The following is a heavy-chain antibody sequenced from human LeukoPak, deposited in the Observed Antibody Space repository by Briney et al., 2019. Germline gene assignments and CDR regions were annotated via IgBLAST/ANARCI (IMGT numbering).Heavy chain of an antibody. V-gene: IGHV4-59*01. CDR3: ARVGSSGWYEGANWFDP. Sequence: SETLSLTCTVSGGSISSYYWSWIRQPPGKGLEWIGYIYYSGSTNYNPSLKSRVTISVDTSKNQFSLKLSSVTAADTAVYYCARVGSSGWYEGANWFDPWGQGTLVTVSS. J-gene: IGHJ5*02. CDR1: GGSISSYY. D-gene: IGHD6-19*01. CDR2: IYYSGST.